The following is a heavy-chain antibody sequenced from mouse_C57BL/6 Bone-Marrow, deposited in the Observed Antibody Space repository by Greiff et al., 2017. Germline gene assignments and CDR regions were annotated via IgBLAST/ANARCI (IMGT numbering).Heavy chain of an antibody. D-gene: IGHD1-1*01. J-gene: IGHJ4*01. Sequence: QVQLKQSGPELVKPGASVKISCKASGYSFTSYYIHWVKQRPGQGLEWIGWIYPGSGNTKYNEKFKGKATLTADTSSSTAYMQLSSLTSEDSAVYYCARNYYGSSREGYAMDYWGQGTSVTVSS. V-gene: IGHV1-66*01. CDR3: ARNYYGSSREGYAMDY. CDR2: IYPGSGNT. CDR1: GYSFTSYY.